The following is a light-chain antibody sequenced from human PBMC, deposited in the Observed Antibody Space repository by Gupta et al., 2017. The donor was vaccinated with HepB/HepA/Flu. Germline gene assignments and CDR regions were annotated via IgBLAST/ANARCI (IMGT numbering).Light chain of an antibody. CDR2: GAS. CDR3: QQYGSSPYT. CDR1: QSVGSDY. Sequence: IVLTHSQGTLSFSTGERGTFSCRASQSVGSDYLAWYQQKPGQVPRLLIYGASTRATGIPDRFSGSVSGTDFTLTINRLEPEDFAVYYCQQYGSSPYTFGQGTQLEIK. V-gene: IGKV3-20*01. J-gene: IGKJ2*01.